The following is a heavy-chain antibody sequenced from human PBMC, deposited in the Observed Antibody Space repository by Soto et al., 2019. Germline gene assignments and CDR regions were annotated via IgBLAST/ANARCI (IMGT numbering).Heavy chain of an antibody. J-gene: IGHJ5*02. CDR2: MNPNSGNT. V-gene: IGHV1-8*01. D-gene: IGHD2-2*01. Sequence: ASVKVSYKASGYTFTSYDINWVRQATGQGLEWMGWMNPNSGNTGYAQKFQGRVTMTRNTSISTAYMELSSLRSEDTAVYYCARFWHQLLRVGWFDPWGQGTLVTSPQ. CDR3: ARFWHQLLRVGWFDP. CDR1: GYTFTSYD.